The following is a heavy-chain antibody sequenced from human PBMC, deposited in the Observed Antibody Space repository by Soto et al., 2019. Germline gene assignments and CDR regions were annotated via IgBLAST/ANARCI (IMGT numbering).Heavy chain of an antibody. CDR2: ISSSSGTI. J-gene: IGHJ4*02. V-gene: IGHV3-48*02. Sequence: EVLLVESGGGLVQPGGSLRLSCAASGFTFSSYSMNWVRQAPGKGLEWVSYISSSSGTIYYADSVKGRFTISRDNAKDSLYLQMNSLRDEDTAVYYWARNGYTNSPPGLVWGQGTLVTVSS. CDR1: GFTFSSYS. CDR3: ARNGYTNSPPGLV. D-gene: IGHD2-2*02.